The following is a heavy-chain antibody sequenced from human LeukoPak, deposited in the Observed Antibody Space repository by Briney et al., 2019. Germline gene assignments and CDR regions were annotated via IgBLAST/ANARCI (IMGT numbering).Heavy chain of an antibody. J-gene: IGHJ6*02. CDR3: AKGPVGGFLRNGMDV. Sequence: GGSLRLSCAASGFSFSSYDMHWVRQITGKGLEWVSAIGTLADTFYAGSVKGRFTISRENAENSLYLQMNSLRAGDTAIYYCAKGPVGGFLRNGMDVWGQGTTVTVYS. D-gene: IGHD3-16*01. V-gene: IGHV3-13*01. CDR2: IGTLADT. CDR1: GFSFSSYD.